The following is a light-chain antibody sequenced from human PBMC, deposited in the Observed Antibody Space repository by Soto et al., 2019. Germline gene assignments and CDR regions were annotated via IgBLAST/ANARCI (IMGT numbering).Light chain of an antibody. J-gene: IGKJ5*01. CDR2: GAS. Sequence: EIVFTQSPGTLSLSPGERATLSCRASQSVITNYLAWYQQKPGQAPRLLIYGASNRATDIPDRFSGRGSGTDFTLTISRLEPEDFAVYYCQQYGSSPPSSTFGQGTRLEIK. CDR1: QSVITNY. CDR3: QQYGSSPPSST. V-gene: IGKV3-20*01.